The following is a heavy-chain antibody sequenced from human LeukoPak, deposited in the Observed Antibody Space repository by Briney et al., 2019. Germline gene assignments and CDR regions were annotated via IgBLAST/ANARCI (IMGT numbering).Heavy chain of an antibody. CDR1: GGSISSGGYY. J-gene: IGHJ4*02. Sequence: SEALSLTCTVSGGSISSGGYYWSWIRQHPGKGLEWIGYIYYSGSTYYNPSLKSRVTISVDTSKNQFSLKLSSVTAADTAVYYCARAGGSGSSLGYWGQGTLVTVSS. CDR3: ARAGGSGSSLGY. CDR2: IYYSGST. D-gene: IGHD1-26*01. V-gene: IGHV4-31*03.